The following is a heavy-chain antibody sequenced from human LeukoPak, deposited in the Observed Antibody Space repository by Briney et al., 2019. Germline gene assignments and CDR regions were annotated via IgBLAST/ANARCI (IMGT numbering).Heavy chain of an antibody. V-gene: IGHV3-20*01. CDR2: INWNGGST. D-gene: IGHD3-10*01. J-gene: IGHJ4*02. CDR1: GFTFDDFG. Sequence: GRCLRLSRAVSGFTFDDFGTSGVRPAPRKGLEWVFGINWNGGSTGYADSVKGRFTISREHAKNSLYLQMKILIAADRALYHCARVYYGSGSYLFDYWGQGTLVTVSS. CDR3: ARVYYGSGSYLFDY.